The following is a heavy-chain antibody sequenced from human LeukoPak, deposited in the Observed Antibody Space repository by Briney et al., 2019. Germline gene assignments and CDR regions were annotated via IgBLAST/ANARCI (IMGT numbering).Heavy chain of an antibody. Sequence: GGSLRLSCAASGFTFSSYWMNWGRQAPGKGLEWVASIKTDGSEKYYVGSVRGRFTISRDNAKNSLFLQMNSLRVDDTAVYFCVRVPPITTVRGVPSDYWGQGTLVTVSS. V-gene: IGHV3-7*03. D-gene: IGHD3-10*01. CDR3: VRVPPITTVRGVPSDY. CDR1: GFTFSSYW. J-gene: IGHJ4*02. CDR2: IKTDGSEK.